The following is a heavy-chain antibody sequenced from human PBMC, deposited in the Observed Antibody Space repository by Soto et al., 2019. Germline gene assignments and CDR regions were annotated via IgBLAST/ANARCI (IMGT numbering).Heavy chain of an antibody. CDR1: GFTFSSYS. V-gene: IGHV3-48*01. Sequence: GGSLRLSCAASGFTFSSYSMNWVRQAPGKGLEWVSYISSSSSTIYYADSVKGRFTISRDNAKNSLYLQMNSLRAEDTAVYYCARPPRGYFDWLSIWGQGTMVTVSS. J-gene: IGHJ3*02. D-gene: IGHD3-9*01. CDR3: ARPPRGYFDWLSI. CDR2: ISSSSSTI.